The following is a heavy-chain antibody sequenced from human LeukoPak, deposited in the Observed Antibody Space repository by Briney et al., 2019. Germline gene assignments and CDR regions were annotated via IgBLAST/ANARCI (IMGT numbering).Heavy chain of an antibody. CDR3: ATEDVVIPTATQRPLDY. Sequence: PSETLSLTCTVSGDSISSSSYYWGWIRQPPGKGLEWIGSIYYSGSTYYNPSLKSRVTTSMDMSENHFSLNLSSVTAADTAFYYCATEDVVIPTATQRPLDYWGQGILVTVSS. V-gene: IGHV4-39*02. CDR2: IYYSGST. CDR1: GDSISSSSYY. D-gene: IGHD2-2*01. J-gene: IGHJ4*02.